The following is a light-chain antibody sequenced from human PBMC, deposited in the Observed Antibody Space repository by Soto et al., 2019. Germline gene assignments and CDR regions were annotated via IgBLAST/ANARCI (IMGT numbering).Light chain of an antibody. CDR2: GGS. V-gene: IGKV3-15*01. J-gene: IGKJ1*01. CDR1: QSLTRN. CDR3: QQYNKWRT. Sequence: LMPQSPAPLTVSPGARVTSSCRRSQSLTRNLAWYQHKPGQSPRPLIHGGSARATGIPARFSGGGSGAAYTLTISSQQSDEFAVYYCQQYNKWRTFGQGTKVDIK.